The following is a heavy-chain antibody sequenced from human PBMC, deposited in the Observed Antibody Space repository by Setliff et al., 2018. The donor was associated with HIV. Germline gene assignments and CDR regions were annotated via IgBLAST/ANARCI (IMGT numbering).Heavy chain of an antibody. CDR3: ARAAPGKIPGFAEYLNH. CDR1: GGSISSGYYY. V-gene: IGHV4-31*03. J-gene: IGHJ1*01. Sequence: PSETLSLTCTVSGGSISSGYYYWSWIRQHPGKGLEWIGYIYYSGSTYYNPSLKSRVTISVDTSKNQFSLKLRSVTAADSAVYFCARAAPGKIPGFAEYLNHWGRGTLVTVSS. D-gene: IGHD6-13*01. CDR2: IYYSGST.